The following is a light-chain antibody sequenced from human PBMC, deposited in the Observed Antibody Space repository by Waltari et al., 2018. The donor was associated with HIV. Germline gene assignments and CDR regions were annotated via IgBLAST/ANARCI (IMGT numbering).Light chain of an antibody. V-gene: IGKV2-30*01. J-gene: IGKJ5*01. CDR2: RAT. Sequence: DVVMTQSPLSLPVTLGQPASISCRSSQSLVDTDGNTYLNWFQQRPGQAPRRLTYRATYRASGVPDRFGRSGSGTDFTLKISRVEAYDIGIYYGMQATHWSITFGQGTRLEIK. CDR1: QSLVDTDGNTY. CDR3: MQATHWSIT.